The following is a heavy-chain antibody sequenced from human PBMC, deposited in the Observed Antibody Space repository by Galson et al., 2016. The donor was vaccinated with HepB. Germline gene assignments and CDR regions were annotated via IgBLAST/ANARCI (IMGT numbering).Heavy chain of an antibody. J-gene: IGHJ4*02. D-gene: IGHD3-3*01. CDR2: MSWNSRRT. V-gene: IGHV3-9*01. CDR1: GFTFEDYA. Sequence: SLRLSRAASGFTFEDYALHWFRQTPGKGLEWVSRMSWNSRRTGYADPVKGRFTVSRDNAQRSLYLQMNSLRTEDTALYFCAKSLRVLRPLNDWGQGSQVIVSA. CDR3: AKSLRVLRPLND.